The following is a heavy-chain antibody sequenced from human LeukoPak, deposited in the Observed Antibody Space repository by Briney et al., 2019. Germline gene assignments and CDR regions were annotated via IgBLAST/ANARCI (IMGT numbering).Heavy chain of an antibody. D-gene: IGHD6-13*01. CDR1: XFTFXXXX. CDR3: AKSAAAGTGYGAFDI. J-gene: IGHJ3*02. V-gene: IGHV3-23*01. Sequence: XGSXXLSCAXXXFTFXXXXMNXXXXXXXXXXXXXSXISGSAGSTYYADSVKGRFTISRDNSKNTLYLQMNSLRAEDTAVYYCAKSAAAGTGYGAFDIWGQGTMVTVSS. CDR2: ISGSAGST.